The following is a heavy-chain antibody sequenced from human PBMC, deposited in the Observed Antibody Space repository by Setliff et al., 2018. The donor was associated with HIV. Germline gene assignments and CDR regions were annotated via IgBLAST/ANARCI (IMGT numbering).Heavy chain of an antibody. CDR1: GASISSYY. CDR3: ARDDYMDV. J-gene: IGHJ6*03. V-gene: IGHV4-4*07. Sequence: LSLTCTVSGASISSYYWNWFRQPAGKGLESLGRIYTSGNMIYNPSLKSRVSISVDTSKNQFSLKLISVTAADTAVYYCARDDYMDVWGKGTTVTVSS. CDR2: IYTSGNM.